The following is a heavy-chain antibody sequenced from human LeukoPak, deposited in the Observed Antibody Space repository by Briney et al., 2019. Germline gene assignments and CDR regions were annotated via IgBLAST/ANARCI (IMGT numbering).Heavy chain of an antibody. CDR3: ARLLRSGYPINWFDP. CDR1: GGSISSSSYY. D-gene: IGHD3-22*01. V-gene: IGHV4-39*01. CDR2: VYYSGST. Sequence: SETLSLTCTVSGGSISSSSYYWGWIRQPPGKGLEWIGSVYYSGSTSYNPSLKSRVTISVDTSKNQFSLKLSSVTAADTALYYCARLLRSGYPINWFDPWGQGTLVTVSS. J-gene: IGHJ5*02.